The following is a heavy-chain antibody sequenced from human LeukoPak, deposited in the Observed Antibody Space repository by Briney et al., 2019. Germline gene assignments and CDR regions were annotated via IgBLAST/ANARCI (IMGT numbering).Heavy chain of an antibody. J-gene: IGHJ3*02. Sequence: PGGSLRLSCAASGFTFSDTWMHWVRLALGEGLVWVSRIRSDGSDTRYAESVKGRFTISRDNAKNTLYLQMNSLRAEDTAVYYCARSSSWYVAPAFDIWGQGTMVTVSS. D-gene: IGHD6-13*01. CDR3: ARSSSWYVAPAFDI. CDR1: GFTFSDTW. CDR2: IRSDGSDT. V-gene: IGHV3-74*01.